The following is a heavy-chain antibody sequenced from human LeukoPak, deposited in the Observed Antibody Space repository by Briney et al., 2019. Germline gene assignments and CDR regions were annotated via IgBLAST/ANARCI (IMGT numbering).Heavy chain of an antibody. CDR3: ARHPPPRITMVRGVRRGFDP. D-gene: IGHD3-10*01. V-gene: IGHV4-34*01. Sequence: SETLSLTCAVYGGSFSGYYWSWIRQPPGKGLEWIGEINHRGSTNYNPSLKSRVTISVDTSKNQFSLKLSSVTAADTAVYYCARHPPPRITMVRGVRRGFDPWGQGTLVTVSS. CDR1: GGSFSGYY. J-gene: IGHJ5*02. CDR2: INHRGST.